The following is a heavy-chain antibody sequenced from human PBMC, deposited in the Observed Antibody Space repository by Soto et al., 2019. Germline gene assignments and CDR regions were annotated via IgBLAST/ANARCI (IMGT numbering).Heavy chain of an antibody. D-gene: IGHD2-21*02. V-gene: IGHV1-2*04. Sequence: ASVKVSCKASGYTFTGYYMDLVRQAPVQVLELIVWINPNIFGTNYSQKFQGWFTITMYTSIITSYIELIMLISDDTAVYYFAXGQSQIQLFGGACYFFDYWGQGTLVTVSS. CDR3: AXGQSQIQLFGGACYFFDY. CDR1: GYTFTGYY. CDR2: INPNIFGT. J-gene: IGHJ4*02.